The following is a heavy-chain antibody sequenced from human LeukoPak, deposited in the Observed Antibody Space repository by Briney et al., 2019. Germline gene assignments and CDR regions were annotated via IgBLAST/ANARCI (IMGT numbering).Heavy chain of an antibody. V-gene: IGHV3-21*01. CDR2: ISSSSSYI. D-gene: IGHD3-22*01. Sequence: GGFLRLSCAASGFTFSSYSMNWVRQAPGKGLEWVSSISSSSSYIYYADSVKGRFTISRDNAKNSLYLQMNSLRAEDTAVYYCARSSGYYAEYFQHWGQGTLVTVSS. CDR3: ARSSGYYAEYFQH. CDR1: GFTFSSYS. J-gene: IGHJ1*01.